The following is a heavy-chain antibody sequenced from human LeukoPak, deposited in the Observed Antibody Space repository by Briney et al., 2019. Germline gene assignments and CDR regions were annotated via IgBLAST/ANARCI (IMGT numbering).Heavy chain of an antibody. D-gene: IGHD6-13*01. Sequence: ASVKVSCKTSGYTFSSYCIHWVRQAPGQGLEWMGIINPSGGSTTYAQKFQGRVTMTRDMSTSTVYMELSSLRSEDTAVYYCAREPPAAGHRWFDPWGQGTLVTVSS. CDR3: AREPPAAGHRWFDP. J-gene: IGHJ5*02. CDR2: INPSGGST. CDR1: GYTFSSYC. V-gene: IGHV1-46*01.